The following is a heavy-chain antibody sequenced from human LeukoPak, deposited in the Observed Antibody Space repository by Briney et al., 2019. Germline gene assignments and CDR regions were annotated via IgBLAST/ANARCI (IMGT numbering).Heavy chain of an antibody. CDR2: LYRGGNT. Sequence: GGSLRLSCAASGLTVSDNFMSWVRQAPGKGLEWVSVLYRGGNTYYADSVRGRFTISRDNSTNMVYLQMNSLTAEDTAVYYCARDRIEGATSDFDYWGQGTLVTVSS. D-gene: IGHD2-21*01. V-gene: IGHV3-66*01. J-gene: IGHJ4*02. CDR3: ARDRIEGATSDFDY. CDR1: GLTVSDNF.